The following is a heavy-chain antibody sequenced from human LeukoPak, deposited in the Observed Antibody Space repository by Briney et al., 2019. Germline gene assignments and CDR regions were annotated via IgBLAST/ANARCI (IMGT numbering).Heavy chain of an antibody. CDR2: TYYRSKWYN. D-gene: IGHD6-19*01. CDR3: ARGIRSSGWSRGAYYYYYMDV. V-gene: IGHV6-1*01. Sequence: SQTLSLTCAISGDSVSSNSAAWNWIRQSPSRGLEWLGRTYYRSKWYNDYAVSVKSRITINPDTSKNQFSLQLNSVTPEDTAVYYCARGIRSSGWSRGAYYYYYMDVWGKGTTVTVSS. CDR1: GDSVSSNSAA. J-gene: IGHJ6*03.